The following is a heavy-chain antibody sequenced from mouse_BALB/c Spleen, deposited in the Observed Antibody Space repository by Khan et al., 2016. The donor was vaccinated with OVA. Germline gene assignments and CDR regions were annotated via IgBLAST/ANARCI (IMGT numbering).Heavy chain of an antibody. V-gene: IGHV3-2*02. CDR1: GYSITSDYA. CDR2: ISYSGNT. CDR3: ARVYGGDFDY. Sequence: EVQLVETGPGLVKPSQSLSLICTVTGYSITSDYAWNWIRQFPGNKLEWMGFISYSGNTKYNPSLKSRISITRDTSKNQFFLQLNSVTTEDTATYYGARVYGGDFDYWGQGTTLTVSS. D-gene: IGHD1-1*01. J-gene: IGHJ2*01.